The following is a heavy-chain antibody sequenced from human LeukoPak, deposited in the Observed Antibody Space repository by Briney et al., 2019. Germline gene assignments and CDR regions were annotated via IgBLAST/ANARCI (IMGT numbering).Heavy chain of an antibody. CDR3: ARVRSSFDY. CDR2: IKQDGSEK. J-gene: IGHJ4*02. D-gene: IGHD2-2*01. CDR1: GFTFSSCW. V-gene: IGHV3-7*03. Sequence: PGGSLGLSCAASGFTFSSCWMSWVRQAPGKGLEWVANIKQDGSEKYYVDSVKGRFTISRDNAKNSLYLQMNSLRAEDTAVYYCARVRSSFDYWGQGTLVTVSS.